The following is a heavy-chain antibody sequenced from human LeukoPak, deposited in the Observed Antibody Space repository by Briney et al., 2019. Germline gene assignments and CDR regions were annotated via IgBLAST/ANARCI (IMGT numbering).Heavy chain of an antibody. Sequence: GGSLRLSCAASGFTFSSYWMNWARQAPGKGLEWVASINHNGNVNYYVDSVKGRFTISRDNAKNSLYLQMSNLRAEDTAVYYCAKDLIAVAESWGQGTLVTVSS. D-gene: IGHD6-19*01. J-gene: IGHJ4*02. CDR2: INHNGNVN. CDR3: AKDLIAVAES. CDR1: GFTFSSYW. V-gene: IGHV3-7*03.